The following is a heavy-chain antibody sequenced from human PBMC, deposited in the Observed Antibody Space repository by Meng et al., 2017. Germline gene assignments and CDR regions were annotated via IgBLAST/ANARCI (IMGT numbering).Heavy chain of an antibody. D-gene: IGHD4-17*01. CDR1: GYTFHRYG. CDR3: ARGNYGDYLYYFDY. J-gene: IGHJ4*02. V-gene: IGHV1-18*01. CDR2: ISAYNGKA. Sequence: QRVRARGWAHKRAASENVSSKASGYTFHRYGISTVRQAPGQGLEWMGWISAYNGKANYAQKLQGRVIMTTDTSTSRAYMELRSLRSDDTAVYYCARGNYGDYLYYFDYWGRGTLVTVSS.